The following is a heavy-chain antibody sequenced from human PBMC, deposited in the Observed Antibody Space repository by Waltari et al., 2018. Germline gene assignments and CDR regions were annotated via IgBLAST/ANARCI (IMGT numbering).Heavy chain of an antibody. V-gene: IGHV3-48*04. CDR1: GFTFSSYS. CDR3: ARDDEPPYYYYGMDV. CDR2: ISSSSSTI. Sequence: EVQLVESGGGLVQHGGSLRLSCAASGFTFSSYSMNWVSQAPGKGLEWVSYISSSSSTIYYADSVKGRFTISRDNAKNSLYLQMNSLRAEDTAVYYCARDDEPPYYYYGMDVWGQGTTVTVSS. J-gene: IGHJ6*02.